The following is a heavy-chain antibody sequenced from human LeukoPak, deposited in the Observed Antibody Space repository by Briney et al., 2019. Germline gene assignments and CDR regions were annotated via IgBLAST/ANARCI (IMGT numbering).Heavy chain of an antibody. D-gene: IGHD3-22*01. CDR3: ASPTRLSITMIVAGQDHWYFDL. CDR2: INYRGET. Sequence: SETLSLTCTVSGASTSSSFWSWIRQSPGKGLEWIGYINYRGETSQNPSLESRVSMSVDTSKNQISLQLTSVTAADTAVYYCASPTRLSITMIVAGQDHWYFDLWGRGTLVTVSS. J-gene: IGHJ2*01. V-gene: IGHV4-59*08. CDR1: GASTSSSF.